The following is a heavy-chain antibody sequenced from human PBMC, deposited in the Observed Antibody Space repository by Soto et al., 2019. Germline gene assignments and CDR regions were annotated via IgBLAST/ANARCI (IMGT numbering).Heavy chain of an antibody. V-gene: IGHV3-23*01. CDR3: AKRIMATIGHFDS. Sequence: LRLSCAASGFTFSSYAMSWVRQAPGKGLEWVSAISGIGHSTYYADSVKGRFTISRDNSKNTLYLQMNSLRAEDTAVYYCAKRIMATIGHFDSWGQGTLVTVSS. CDR2: ISGIGHST. J-gene: IGHJ4*02. CDR1: GFTFSSYA. D-gene: IGHD5-12*01.